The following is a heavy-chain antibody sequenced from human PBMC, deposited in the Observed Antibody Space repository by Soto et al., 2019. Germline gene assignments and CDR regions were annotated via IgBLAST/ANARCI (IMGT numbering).Heavy chain of an antibody. CDR2: IYYTGST. J-gene: IGHJ4*02. Sequence: SETLSLTCTVSGGSISTSNYYWGWIRQPPGKGLEWIGSIYYTGSTFYNPSLTSRVTISVDNSNNTLYLQMNSLRAEDTAVYYCAKDPRVHYYDSGSSSYWGQGTLVTVSS. CDR1: GGSISTSNYY. CDR3: AKDPRVHYYDSGSSSY. V-gene: IGHV4-39*07. D-gene: IGHD3-10*01.